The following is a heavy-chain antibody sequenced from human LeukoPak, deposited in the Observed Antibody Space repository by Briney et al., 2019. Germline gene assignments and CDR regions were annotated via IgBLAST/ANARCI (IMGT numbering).Heavy chain of an antibody. V-gene: IGHV1-69*11. D-gene: IGHD5-12*01. CDR3: ARERGCSGYDFGGYFDY. Sequence: SVKVSCKASGGTFSSYAISWVRQAPGQGLEWMGRIIPILGTANYAQKFQGRVTITTDESTSTAYMELSSLRSEDTAVYYCARERGCSGYDFGGYFDYWGQGTLVTVSS. J-gene: IGHJ4*02. CDR1: GGTFSSYA. CDR2: IIPILGTA.